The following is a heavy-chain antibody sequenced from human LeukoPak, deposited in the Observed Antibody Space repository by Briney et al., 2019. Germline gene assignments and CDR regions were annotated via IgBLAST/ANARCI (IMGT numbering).Heavy chain of an antibody. V-gene: IGHV3-11*06. CDR3: ARDLVRGTSDY. CDR2: ISSGSSYT. J-gene: IGHJ4*02. CDR1: GFTFSDYY. Sequence: PGGSLRLSCAAPGFTFSDYYMSWIRQTPGKGLQWVSYISSGSSYTNYADSVKGRFTISRDNAKNSLYLQMNGLRDEDTAVYYCARDLVRGTSDYWGQGTLVTVSS. D-gene: IGHD3-10*01.